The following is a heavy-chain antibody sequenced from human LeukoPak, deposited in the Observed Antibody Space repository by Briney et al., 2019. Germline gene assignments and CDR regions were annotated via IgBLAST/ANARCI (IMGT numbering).Heavy chain of an antibody. V-gene: IGHV4-31*03. CDR2: IYYSGST. Sequence: SQTLSLTCTVSGGSISSGGYYWSWIRQHPGKGLEWIGYIYYSGSTYYNPSLKSRVTISVDTSKNQFSLKLSSVTAADTAVYYCARSLSYTTWGHYGMDVWGQGTTVTVSS. CDR1: GGSISSGGYY. D-gene: IGHD2-2*02. J-gene: IGHJ6*02. CDR3: ARSLSYTTWGHYGMDV.